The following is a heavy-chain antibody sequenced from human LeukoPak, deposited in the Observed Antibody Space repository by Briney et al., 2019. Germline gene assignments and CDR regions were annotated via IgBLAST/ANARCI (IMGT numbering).Heavy chain of an antibody. Sequence: PSQTLSLTCTVSGGSISSGGYYWSWIRQPPGKGLEWIGYIYHSGSTYYNPSLKSRVTISVDRSKNQFSLKLSSVTVADTAVYYCARVGPRVAGTGWFDPWGQGTLVTVSS. CDR1: GGSISSGGYY. D-gene: IGHD6-19*01. J-gene: IGHJ5*02. CDR2: IYHSGST. V-gene: IGHV4-30-2*01. CDR3: ARVGPRVAGTGWFDP.